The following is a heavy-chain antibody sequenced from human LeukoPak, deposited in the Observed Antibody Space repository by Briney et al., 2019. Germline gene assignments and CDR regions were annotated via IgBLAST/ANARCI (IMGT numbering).Heavy chain of an antibody. V-gene: IGHV3-23*01. Sequence: GGSLRLSCAASGFTFSSYVMSWVRQAPGKGLEWVSAICSSGDNTYHADSVKGRFTISRDSSKNLLFLQMNSLRADDTAVYYCARVTAFCGGDCYSYFDYWGQGTLVTVSS. CDR3: ARVTAFCGGDCYSYFDY. CDR2: ICSSGDNT. D-gene: IGHD2-21*02. J-gene: IGHJ4*02. CDR1: GFTFSSYV.